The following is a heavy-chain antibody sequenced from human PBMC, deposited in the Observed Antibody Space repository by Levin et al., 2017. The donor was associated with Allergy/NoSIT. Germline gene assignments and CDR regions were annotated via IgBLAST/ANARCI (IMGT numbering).Heavy chain of an antibody. J-gene: IGHJ3*02. V-gene: IGHV1-46*01. CDR2: INPSGGST. CDR1: GYTFTSYY. CDR3: AKDPERGHAFDI. D-gene: IGHD3-16*01. Sequence: PGESLKISCKASGYTFTSYYMHWVRQAPGQGLEWMGIINPSGGSTSYAQKFQGRVTMTRDTSTSTVYMELSSLRSEDTAVYYCAKDPERGHAFDIWGQGTMVTVSS.